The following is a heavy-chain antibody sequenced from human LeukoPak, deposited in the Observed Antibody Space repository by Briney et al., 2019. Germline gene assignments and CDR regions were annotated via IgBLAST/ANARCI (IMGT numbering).Heavy chain of an antibody. J-gene: IGHJ4*02. Sequence: SETLSLTCTVSGYSISSGYYWGWIRQPPGQGLEWIGSIYHSGSTYYNPSLKSRVTISVDTSKNQFSLKLSSVTAADTAVYYCATTTVRTGYWGQGTLVTVSS. CDR1: GYSISSGYY. CDR3: ATTTVRTGY. D-gene: IGHD4-17*01. V-gene: IGHV4-38-2*02. CDR2: IYHSGST.